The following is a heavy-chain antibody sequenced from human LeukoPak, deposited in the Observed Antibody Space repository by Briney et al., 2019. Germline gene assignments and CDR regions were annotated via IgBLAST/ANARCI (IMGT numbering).Heavy chain of an antibody. Sequence: SETLSLTCTVSGGSISSSSYYWGWIRQPPGKGLEWIGSIYYSGSTYYNPSLKSRVTISVDTSKNQFSLKLSSVTAADTAVYYCARLIMATRTLAFFDYWGQGTLATVSS. V-gene: IGHV4-39*01. CDR2: IYYSGST. CDR1: GGSISSSSYY. D-gene: IGHD5-24*01. CDR3: ARLIMATRTLAFFDY. J-gene: IGHJ4*02.